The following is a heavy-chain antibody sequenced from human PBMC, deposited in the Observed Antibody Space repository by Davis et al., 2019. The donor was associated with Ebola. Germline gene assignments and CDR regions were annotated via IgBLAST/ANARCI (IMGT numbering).Heavy chain of an antibody. Sequence: MPSETLSLTCTVSGGSISSGGYYWSWIRQHPGKGLKWIGYIYYSGSTYYNPSLKSRLTISVDTSKNQFSLKLSSVTAADTAVYYCARDLGYCTSTSCSMGWFDPWGQGTLVTVSS. CDR2: IYYSGST. CDR1: GGSISSGGYY. D-gene: IGHD2-2*01. J-gene: IGHJ5*02. V-gene: IGHV4-31*03. CDR3: ARDLGYCTSTSCSMGWFDP.